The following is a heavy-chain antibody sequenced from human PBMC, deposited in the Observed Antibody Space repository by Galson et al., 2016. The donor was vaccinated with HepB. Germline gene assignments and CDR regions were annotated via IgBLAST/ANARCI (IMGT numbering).Heavy chain of an antibody. CDR3: GRESWGLPEY. D-gene: IGHD4-11*01. CDR2: MVSDGSTP. J-gene: IGHJ4*02. CDR1: GFTFSIYW. Sequence: SLRLSCAASGFTFSIYWMQWVRQGPGGGLVWVSSMVSDGSTPIYADFVKGRFTISRDNAKNTLYLQMDGLRVEDTAVYYCGRESWGLPEYWGQGTLVTVSS. V-gene: IGHV3-74*01.